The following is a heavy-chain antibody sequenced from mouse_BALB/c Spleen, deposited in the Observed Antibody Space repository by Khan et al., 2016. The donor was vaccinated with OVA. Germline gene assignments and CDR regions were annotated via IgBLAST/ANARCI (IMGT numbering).Heavy chain of an antibody. CDR1: GYTFTSYW. J-gene: IGHJ4*01. CDR2: IAPGSGST. CDR3: AGVKYFGNSACARDY. D-gene: IGHD1-1*01. Sequence: DLVKPGASVKLSCKASGYTFTSYWINWIKQRPGQGLEWIGRIAPGSGSTSYNAMFKVKATLTVDTSSSTAYIQVSSLSSGYSAVYLCAGVKYFGNSACARDYGDQGRSLPGSS. V-gene: IGHV1S41*01.